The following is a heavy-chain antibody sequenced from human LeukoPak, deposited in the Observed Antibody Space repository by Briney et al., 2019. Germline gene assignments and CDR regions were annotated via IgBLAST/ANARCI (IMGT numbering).Heavy chain of an antibody. J-gene: IGHJ5*02. CDR3: AKESTVTPGSVNWFDP. V-gene: IGHV3-23*01. CDR1: GFTFSSYG. D-gene: IGHD4-17*01. CDR2: ISGSGGST. Sequence: GGSLRLSCAASGFTFSSYGMSWVRQAPGKGLEWVSAISGSGGSTYYAESVKGRFTISRDNSKNRLYLKMNSLRAEDTAVYYCAKESTVTPGSVNWFDPWGQGTLVIVSS.